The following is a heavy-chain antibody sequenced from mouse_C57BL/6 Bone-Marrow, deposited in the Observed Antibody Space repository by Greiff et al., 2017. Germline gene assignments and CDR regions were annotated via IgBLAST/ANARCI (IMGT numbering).Heavy chain of an antibody. Sequence: EVQLQQSGPELVKPGASVKISCKASGYTFTDYYMNWVKQSHGKSLEWIGDINPNNGGTSYNQKLKGKATLTVDKSSSTAYMELRSLTSEDSAVYYCARDGYYPWFAYWGQGTLVTVSA. CDR2: INPNNGGT. CDR3: ARDGYYPWFAY. CDR1: GYTFTDYY. V-gene: IGHV1-26*01. D-gene: IGHD2-3*01. J-gene: IGHJ3*01.